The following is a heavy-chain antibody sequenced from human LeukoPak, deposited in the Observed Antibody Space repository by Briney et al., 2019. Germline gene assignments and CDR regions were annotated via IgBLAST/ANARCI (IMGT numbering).Heavy chain of an antibody. J-gene: IGHJ5*02. V-gene: IGHV4-59*08. Sequence: SETLSITCTVSGGSISGYYWNWIRQPPGKGLEWIGNMFSSGSTNYNPSLKSRGTISVDTSKNQFSLKLTSVTAADTAVYYCARRYCSGGSCHEGFDPWGQGTLVTVSS. CDR3: ARRYCSGGSCHEGFDP. CDR1: GGSISGYY. CDR2: MFSSGST. D-gene: IGHD2-15*01.